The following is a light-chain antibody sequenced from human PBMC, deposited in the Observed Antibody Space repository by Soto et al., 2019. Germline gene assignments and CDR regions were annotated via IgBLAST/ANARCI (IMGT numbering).Light chain of an antibody. Sequence: QPVLTQSPSASASLGASVKLTCTLSSGHSSYAIAWHQQQPEKGPRYLMKLNSDGSHSKGDGIPDGFSGSSSGAERYLTISSLQSEDEADYYCQTWGTGIVVFGGGTKVTVL. CDR1: SGHSSYA. CDR3: QTWGTGIVV. V-gene: IGLV4-69*01. J-gene: IGLJ2*01. CDR2: LNSDGSH.